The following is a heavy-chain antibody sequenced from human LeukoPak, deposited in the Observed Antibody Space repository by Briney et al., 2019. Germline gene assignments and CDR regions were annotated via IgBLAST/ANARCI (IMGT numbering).Heavy chain of an antibody. CDR1: GESFRGYH. Sequence: SETLSLTCAVYGESFRGYHWTWIRRPPGKGLEWIAEITHDGSANYNPSLKSRVTISVDKSKNQFSLKLSSVTAADTAVYYCASRQQQLVNNYFDYWGQGTLVTVSS. D-gene: IGHD6-13*01. V-gene: IGHV4-34*01. CDR3: ASRQQQLVNNYFDY. J-gene: IGHJ4*02. CDR2: ITHDGSA.